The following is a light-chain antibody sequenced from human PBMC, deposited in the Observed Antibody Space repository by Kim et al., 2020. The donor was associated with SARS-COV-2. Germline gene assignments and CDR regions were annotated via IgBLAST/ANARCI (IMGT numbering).Light chain of an antibody. CDR2: AAS. CDR1: QSISSY. J-gene: IGKJ3*01. CDR3: QQSYSTPFT. Sequence: ASVGDRVNITCRASQSISSYLNWYQQKPGKAPKLLIYAASSLQSGVPSRFSGSGSGTDFTLTISSLQPEDFATYYCQQSYSTPFTFGPGTKVDIK. V-gene: IGKV1-39*01.